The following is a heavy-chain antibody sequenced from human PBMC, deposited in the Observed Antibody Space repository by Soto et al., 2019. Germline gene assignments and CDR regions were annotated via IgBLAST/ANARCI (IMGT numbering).Heavy chain of an antibody. CDR3: ARAGPPTYYYDSSGYSAFAY. Sequence: QVQLQESGPGLVTPSQTLSLTCTVSGGSISSGGYYWSWIRQHPGKGLEWMGYIYYSGSTYYNPSLKRRVPISVDTYNNQFSLQLRAVTAADTAVYYGARAGPPTYYYDSSGYSAFAYWGQGTLVTVSS. D-gene: IGHD3-22*01. J-gene: IGHJ4*02. CDR2: IYYSGST. CDR1: GGSISSGGYY. V-gene: IGHV4-31*03.